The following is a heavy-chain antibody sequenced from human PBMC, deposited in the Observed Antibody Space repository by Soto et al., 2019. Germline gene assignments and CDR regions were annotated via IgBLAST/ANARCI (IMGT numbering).Heavy chain of an antibody. CDR1: GGSISSSSYY. CDR2: IYYSGST. V-gene: IGHV4-39*01. J-gene: IGHJ4*02. Sequence: QLQLQESGPGLVKPSETLSLSCTVSGGSISSSSYYWGWIRQPPGKGLEWIGSIYYSGSTYYNPSLKSRVTISVATSKNQFSLKLSSVTAADTAVYYCAGGLAAAGLYYFDYWGQGTLVTVSS. D-gene: IGHD6-13*01. CDR3: AGGLAAAGLYYFDY.